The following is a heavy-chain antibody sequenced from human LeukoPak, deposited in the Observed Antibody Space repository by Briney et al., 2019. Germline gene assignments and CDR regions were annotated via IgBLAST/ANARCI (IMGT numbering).Heavy chain of an antibody. CDR1: GFTFSSYA. D-gene: IGHD3-10*01. Sequence: GGSLRLSCAASGFTFSSYAMSWVRQAPGKGLEWVSAISGSGGSTYYADSVKGRFTISRDNSKNTLYLQMNSLRAEDTAVYYCAKDRQKTMVRGVITYFDYWGQGTLVTVSS. CDR3: AKDRQKTMVRGVITYFDY. CDR2: ISGSGGST. J-gene: IGHJ4*02. V-gene: IGHV3-23*01.